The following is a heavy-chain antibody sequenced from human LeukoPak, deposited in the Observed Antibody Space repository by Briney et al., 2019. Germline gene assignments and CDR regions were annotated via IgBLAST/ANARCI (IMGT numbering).Heavy chain of an antibody. D-gene: IGHD3-22*01. CDR1: GFTFSSYG. V-gene: IGHV3-30*02. CDR2: IWSDGSSK. CDR3: AKITMVVVVRDAFDI. Sequence: PGGSLRLSCAASGFTFSSYGMHWVRQAPGKGLEWVAVIWSDGSSKHYADSVKGRFTISRDNSKNTLYLQMNSLRAEDTAVYYCAKITMVVVVRDAFDIWGQGTMVTVSS. J-gene: IGHJ3*02.